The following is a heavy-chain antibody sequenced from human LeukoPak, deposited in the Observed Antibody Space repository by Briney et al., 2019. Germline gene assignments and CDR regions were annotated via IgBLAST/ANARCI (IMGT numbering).Heavy chain of an antibody. D-gene: IGHD3-10*01. CDR2: INPNNGGT. V-gene: IGHV1-2*02. CDR1: GYTFTGYY. Sequence: ASVKVSCKASGYTFTGYYMHWVRQAPGQGLEWMGWINPNNGGTKFAQKFQGRVTMTRDTSISTAYMELSRLRSDDTAVYYCARVLAYGSGNSNDYWGQGTLVTVSS. J-gene: IGHJ4*02. CDR3: ARVLAYGSGNSNDY.